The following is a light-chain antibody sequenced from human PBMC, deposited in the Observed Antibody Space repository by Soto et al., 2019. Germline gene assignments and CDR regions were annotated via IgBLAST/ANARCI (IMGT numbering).Light chain of an antibody. Sequence: EIVLTQSPVTLSLSPGERATLSCRASQSVNSYLAWYQQKPGQAPRLLIYDASNRATGIPARFSGSGSGTDFTLTISSLEPEDFAVYYCQQRSNWPSTFGGATKVEIK. V-gene: IGKV3-11*01. CDR1: QSVNSY. J-gene: IGKJ4*01. CDR2: DAS. CDR3: QQRSNWPST.